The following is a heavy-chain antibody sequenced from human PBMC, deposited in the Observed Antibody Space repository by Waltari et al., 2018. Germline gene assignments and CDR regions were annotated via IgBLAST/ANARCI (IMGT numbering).Heavy chain of an antibody. D-gene: IGHD6-13*01. CDR2: INHSGST. V-gene: IGHV4-34*01. CDR1: GGSFSGYY. CDR3: ARSRARRYFDY. Sequence: QVQLQQWGAGLLKPSETLSLTCAVYGGSFSGYYWSWIRQPPGKGLEWSGEINHSGSTNYNPSLKSRVTISVDTSKNQFSLKLSSVTAAVTAVYYCARSRARRYFDYWGQGTLVTVSS. J-gene: IGHJ4*02.